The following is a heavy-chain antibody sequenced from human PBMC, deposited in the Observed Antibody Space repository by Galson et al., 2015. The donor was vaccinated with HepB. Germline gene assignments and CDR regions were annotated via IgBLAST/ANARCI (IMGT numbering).Heavy chain of an antibody. J-gene: IGHJ6*02. CDR1: GFTFSSYS. CDR2: ISSSSSYI. V-gene: IGHV3-21*01. CDR3: ARGIDTGYYYYGMDV. Sequence: SLRLSCAASGFTFSSYSMNWVRQAPGKGLEWVSSISSSSSYIYYADSVKGRFTISRDNAKNSLYLQMNSLRAEDTAVYYCARGIDTGYYYYGMDVWGQGTTVTVSS. D-gene: IGHD2-21*01.